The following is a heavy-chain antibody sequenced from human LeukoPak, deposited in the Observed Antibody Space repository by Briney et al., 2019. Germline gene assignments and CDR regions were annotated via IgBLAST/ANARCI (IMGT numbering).Heavy chain of an antibody. Sequence: SETLSLTCTVSGGSISSSSYYWSWIRQPPGKGLEWIGYIYYSGSTNYNPSLKSRVTISVDTSKNQFSLKLSSVTAADTAVYYCARDREGSGSYYNVGDAFDIWGQGTMVTVSS. V-gene: IGHV4-61*01. CDR3: ARDREGSGSYYNVGDAFDI. CDR2: IYYSGST. D-gene: IGHD3-10*01. J-gene: IGHJ3*02. CDR1: GGSISSSSYY.